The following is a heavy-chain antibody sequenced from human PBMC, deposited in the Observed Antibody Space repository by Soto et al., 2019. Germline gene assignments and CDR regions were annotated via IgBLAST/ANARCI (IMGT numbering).Heavy chain of an antibody. J-gene: IGHJ5*02. CDR3: ARDMRYSSSPRRWFDP. CDR2: IYYSGST. D-gene: IGHD6-13*01. V-gene: IGHV4-31*03. Sequence: QVQLQESGPGLVKPSQTLSLTCTVSGGSISSGGYYWSWIRQHPGKGLEWIGYIYYSGSTYYNPSLKSRVTISVDTSKNQFSLKLSSVTAADTAVYYCARDMRYSSSPRRWFDPWGQGTLVTVSS. CDR1: GGSISSGGYY.